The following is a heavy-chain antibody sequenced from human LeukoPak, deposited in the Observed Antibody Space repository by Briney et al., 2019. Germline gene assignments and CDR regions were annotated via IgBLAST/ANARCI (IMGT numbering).Heavy chain of an antibody. CDR3: AKDIGGSYYYFDY. Sequence: GGSLRLSCAASGFTFSTYAMSWVRQAPGKGLEWVANIKQDGSEKYYVDSVKGRFTISRDNAKNSLYLQMNSLRAEDTALYYCAKDIGGSYYYFDYWGQGTLVTVSS. V-gene: IGHV3-7*03. J-gene: IGHJ4*02. D-gene: IGHD1-26*01. CDR1: GFTFSTYA. CDR2: IKQDGSEK.